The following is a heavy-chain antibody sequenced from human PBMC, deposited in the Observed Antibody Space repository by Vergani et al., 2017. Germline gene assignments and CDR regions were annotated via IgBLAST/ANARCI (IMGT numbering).Heavy chain of an antibody. CDR3: ARSSTGTTVGGGMDV. CDR1: GYTFTGYY. D-gene: IGHD1-7*01. CDR2: INPNRGGT. V-gene: IGHV1-2*02. Sequence: QVQLVQSGAEVKKPGASVKVSCKASGYTFTGYYMHWVRQAPGQGLEWMGWINPNRGGTNYAQKFQGRVTMTRDPSISTAYMELGRLRSDDTAVYYCARSSTGTTVGGGMDVWGQGTTVTVSS. J-gene: IGHJ6*02.